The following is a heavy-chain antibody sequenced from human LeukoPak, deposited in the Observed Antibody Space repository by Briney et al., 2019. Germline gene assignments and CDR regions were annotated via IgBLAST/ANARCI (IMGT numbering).Heavy chain of an antibody. Sequence: PGGSLRLSCAASGFTFSTYSMHWVRQAPGKGLVWVSYIKPDGSDTTYADSVKGRFTISRDIAKNTLYLQMNSLRAEDTAVYYCARDKDWLLYDYWGQGTLVTVSS. CDR3: ARDKDWLLYDY. V-gene: IGHV3-74*01. CDR2: IKPDGSDT. CDR1: GFTFSTYS. D-gene: IGHD3/OR15-3a*01. J-gene: IGHJ4*02.